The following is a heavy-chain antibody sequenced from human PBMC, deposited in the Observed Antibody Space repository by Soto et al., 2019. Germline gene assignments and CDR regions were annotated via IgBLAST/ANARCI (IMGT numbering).Heavy chain of an antibody. Sequence: SETLSLTCTVAGGSISRYYWSWIRQPPGKGLEWIGYMYNTGSTVYNPSFKSRVTISVDTSKNQFSLKLNSVTAADTAVYYCARDLWGYCGTDCYPLDVWGQGATVTVSS. CDR2: MYNTGST. V-gene: IGHV4-59*01. J-gene: IGHJ6*02. CDR1: GGSISRYY. CDR3: ARDLWGYCGTDCYPLDV. D-gene: IGHD2-21*02.